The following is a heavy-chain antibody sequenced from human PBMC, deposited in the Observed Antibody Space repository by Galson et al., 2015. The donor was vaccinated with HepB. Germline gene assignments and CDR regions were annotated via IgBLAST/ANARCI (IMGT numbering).Heavy chain of an antibody. CDR2: TYYRSKWNN. V-gene: IGHV6-1*01. D-gene: IGHD3-16*01. CDR1: GDSVSSNNVA. CDR3: ARGGRFSFVY. Sequence: CAISGDSVSSNNVAWNWIRQSPSRGLEWLGRTYYRSKWNNEYAISVKSRITVNPDISKNQFSLQLNSVTPEDTAVYFCARGGRFSFVYWGQGTLVTVSS. J-gene: IGHJ4*02.